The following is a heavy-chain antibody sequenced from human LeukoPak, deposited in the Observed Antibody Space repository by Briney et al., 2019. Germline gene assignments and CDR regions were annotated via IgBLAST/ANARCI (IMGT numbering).Heavy chain of an antibody. D-gene: IGHD2-2*01. V-gene: IGHV3-23*01. CDR3: AKDSAIVVVPAAIQGPPSLGGYNWFDP. CDR1: GFTFSSYA. J-gene: IGHJ5*02. Sequence: GGSLRLSCAASGFTFSSYAMSWVRQAPGKGLEWVSAITVSGGGTYYADSVKGRFTISSDNSKNTLYLQMNSLRAEDTAVYYCAKDSAIVVVPAAIQGPPSLGGYNWFDPWGQGTLVTVSS. CDR2: ITVSGGGT.